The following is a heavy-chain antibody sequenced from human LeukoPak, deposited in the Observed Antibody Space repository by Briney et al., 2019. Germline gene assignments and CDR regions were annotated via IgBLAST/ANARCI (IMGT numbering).Heavy chain of an antibody. D-gene: IGHD3-10*01. J-gene: IGHJ4*02. Sequence: GGSLRLSCAASGFTFSSHAMSWVRQAPGKGLEWVANIKEDGSQQYYVDSVKGRFTISRDNAKNSLYLQMNSLRAEDTAVYYCARDRGYLSFDYWGQGTLVTVSS. CDR1: GFTFSSHA. CDR2: IKEDGSQQ. V-gene: IGHV3-7*01. CDR3: ARDRGYLSFDY.